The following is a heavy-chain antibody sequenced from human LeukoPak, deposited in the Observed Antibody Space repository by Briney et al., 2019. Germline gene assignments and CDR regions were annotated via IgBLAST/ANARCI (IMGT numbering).Heavy chain of an antibody. V-gene: IGHV3-21*01. Sequence: GGSLRLSCAASGFTFSSYSMNWARQAPGKGLEWVSSISSSSSYIYYADSVKGRFTISRDNAKNSLYLQMNSLRAEDTAVYYCARDGVVVPAAIFDYWGQGTLVTVSS. CDR2: ISSSSSYI. CDR3: ARDGVVVPAAIFDY. J-gene: IGHJ4*02. CDR1: GFTFSSYS. D-gene: IGHD2-2*01.